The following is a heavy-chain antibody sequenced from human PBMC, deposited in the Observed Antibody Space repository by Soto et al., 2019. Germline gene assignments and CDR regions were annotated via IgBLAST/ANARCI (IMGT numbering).Heavy chain of an antibody. V-gene: IGHV1-3*01. Sequence: SVKFSCKASGYTFTSYAMHWVRQAPGQRLEWMGWINAGNGNTKYSQKFQGRVTITRDTSASTAYMELSSLRSEDTAVNYCARDRVPIGQPGGCFDLWGQGTLGTVSS. D-gene: IGHD2-21*01. CDR1: GYTFTSYA. J-gene: IGHJ5*02. CDR3: ARDRVPIGQPGGCFDL. CDR2: INAGNGNT.